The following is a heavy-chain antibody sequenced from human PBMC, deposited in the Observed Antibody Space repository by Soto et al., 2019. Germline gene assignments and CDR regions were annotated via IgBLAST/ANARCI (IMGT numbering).Heavy chain of an antibody. V-gene: IGHV3-30-3*01. CDR3: ARVGDGYNWNYYYYYGMDV. CDR2: ISYDGSNK. J-gene: IGHJ6*02. Sequence: GKGLEWVAVISYDGSNKYYADSVKGRFTISRDNSKNTLYLQMNSLRAEDTAVYYCARVGDGYNWNYYYYYGMDVWGQGTTVTVSS. D-gene: IGHD5-12*01.